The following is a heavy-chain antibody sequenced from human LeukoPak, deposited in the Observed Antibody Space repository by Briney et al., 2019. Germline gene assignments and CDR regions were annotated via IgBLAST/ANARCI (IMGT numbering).Heavy chain of an antibody. CDR1: GGTLSSYA. D-gene: IGHD1-14*01. V-gene: IGHV1-69*01. J-gene: IGHJ4*02. CDR2: IIPIFGTA. CDR3: AGTLTTCLDY. Sequence: SVKVSCKASGGTLSSYAISWVRQAPGQGLEWMGGIIPIFGTANYAQKFQGRVTITADESASTAYMELSSLRSEDTAVYYCAGTLTTCLDYWGQGTLVTVSS.